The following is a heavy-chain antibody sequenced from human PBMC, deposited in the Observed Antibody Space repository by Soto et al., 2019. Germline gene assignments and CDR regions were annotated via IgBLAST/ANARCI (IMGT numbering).Heavy chain of an antibody. V-gene: IGHV3-23*01. J-gene: IGHJ4*02. CDR2: ISGSGGST. CDR3: AKKRLEDIVVVPAAGFDY. CDR1: GFTFSSYA. Sequence: GGSLRLSCAASGFTFSSYAMSWVRQAPGKGLEWVSAISGSGGSTYYADSVKGRFTISRDNSKNTRYPQMNILRAEDTAVYYCAKKRLEDIVVVPAAGFDYWGQGTLVTVSS. D-gene: IGHD2-2*01.